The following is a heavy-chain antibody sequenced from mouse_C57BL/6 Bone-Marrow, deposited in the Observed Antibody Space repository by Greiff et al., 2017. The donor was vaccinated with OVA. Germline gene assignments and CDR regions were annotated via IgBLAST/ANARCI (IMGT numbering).Heavy chain of an antibody. D-gene: IGHD1-1*01. CDR1: GYSITSDY. V-gene: IGHV3-8*01. CDR3: ARMFCSTYCYFDV. J-gene: IGHJ1*03. Sequence: VQLKESGPGLAKPSQTLSLTCSVTGYSITSDYWNWIRKFPGNKLEYMGYISYSGSNYYNPSLKSRISITRDTSKNQYYLQLNSVTTEDTATYYCARMFCSTYCYFDVWGTGTTVTVSS. CDR2: ISYSGSN.